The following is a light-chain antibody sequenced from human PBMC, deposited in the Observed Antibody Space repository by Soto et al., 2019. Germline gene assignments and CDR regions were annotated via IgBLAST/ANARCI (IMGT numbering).Light chain of an antibody. J-gene: IGLJ1*01. CDR3: NSFTTSSTYV. CDR1: TSDVGRYNY. Sequence: QSALTQPASVSGSPGRSISISCTGTTSDVGRYNYVSWYQQHPGEAPKLMIYDVSYRPSWVSNRFSGSKSGITASLTISGLQAEDEADYYCNSFTTSSTYVFGTGTKVTVL. CDR2: DVS. V-gene: IGLV2-14*03.